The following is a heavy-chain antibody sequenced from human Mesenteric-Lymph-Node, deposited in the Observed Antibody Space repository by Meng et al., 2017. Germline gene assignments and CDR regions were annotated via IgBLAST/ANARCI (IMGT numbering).Heavy chain of an antibody. J-gene: IGHJ5*02. D-gene: IGHD6-13*01. CDR3: ARGIAAAGTGFDP. CDR2: IIPIFGTA. Sequence: SVKVSCKASGGTFSSYAISWVRQAHGQGLEWMGGIIPIFGTANYAQKFQGRVTITTDESTSTAYMELSSLRSEDTAVYYCARGIAAAGTGFDPWGQGTLVTVSS. CDR1: GGTFSSYA. V-gene: IGHV1-69*05.